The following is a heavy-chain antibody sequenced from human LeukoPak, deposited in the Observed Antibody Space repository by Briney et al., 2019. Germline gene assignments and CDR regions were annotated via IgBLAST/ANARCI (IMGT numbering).Heavy chain of an antibody. J-gene: IGHJ5*02. D-gene: IGHD3-22*01. CDR1: GYTFTNHD. CDR2: INAGNGNT. Sequence: GASVKVSCKTSGYTFTNHDMHWVRQAPGQRLEWMGWINAGNGNTKYSQEFQGRVTITRDTSASTAYMELSSLRSEDMAVYYCARSYYYDSSGYYYVRWFDPWGQGTLVTVSS. V-gene: IGHV1-3*03. CDR3: ARSYYYDSSGYYYVRWFDP.